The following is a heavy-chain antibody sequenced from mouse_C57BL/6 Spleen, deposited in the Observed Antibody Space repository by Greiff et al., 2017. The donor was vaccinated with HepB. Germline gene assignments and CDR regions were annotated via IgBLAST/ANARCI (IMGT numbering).Heavy chain of an antibody. J-gene: IGHJ4*01. V-gene: IGHV1-62-2*01. CDR1: GYTFTEYT. CDR3: ARHEEGYYGNYGYAMDY. CDR2: FYPGSGSI. D-gene: IGHD2-1*01. Sequence: QVQLQQSGAELVKPGASVKLSCKASGYTFTEYTIHWVKQRSGQGLEWIGWFYPGSGSIKYNEKFKDKATLTADKSSSTVYMELSRLTSEDSAVYFCARHEEGYYGNYGYAMDYWGQGTSVTVSS.